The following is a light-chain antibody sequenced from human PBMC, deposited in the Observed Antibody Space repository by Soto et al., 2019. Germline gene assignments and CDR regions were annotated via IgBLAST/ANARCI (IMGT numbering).Light chain of an antibody. CDR3: QQYNSWPPWT. J-gene: IGKJ1*01. V-gene: IGKV3-15*01. CDR1: QSISSN. CDR2: GAS. Sequence: EIVMTQSPATLSVSPGERATLSCRASQSISSNLAWYQQKPGQAPRLLIYGASTRATGIPARFSGSGSGTEFTLTISSLWSEDVAVYYCQQYNSWPPWTFGQGTKVET.